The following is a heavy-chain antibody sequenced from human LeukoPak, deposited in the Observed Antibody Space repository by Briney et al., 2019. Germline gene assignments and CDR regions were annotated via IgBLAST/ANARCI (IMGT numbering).Heavy chain of an antibody. J-gene: IGHJ4*02. D-gene: IGHD6-6*01. CDR3: ARTARLLAS. CDR1: GFTFSDYY. CDR2: ISGGGSDI. Sequence: GGSLRLSCAASGFTFSDYYMTWIRQTPGKGLEYHSNISGGGSDIIYADSVKGRFTISRDNAKNSLYLQMNSLRVDDSAVYYCARTARLLASWGQGTLVTVSS. V-gene: IGHV3-11*04.